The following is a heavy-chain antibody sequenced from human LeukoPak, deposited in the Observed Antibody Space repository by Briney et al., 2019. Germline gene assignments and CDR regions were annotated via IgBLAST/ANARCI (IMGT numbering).Heavy chain of an antibody. CDR2: INPNSGGT. CDR1: GYTFTGYY. Sequence: ASVKVSCKASGYTFTGYYMHWVRQAPGQGLEWMGWINPNSGGTNYAQKFQGRVTMTRDTSISTDYMELSRLRSADTAVYYCARSPHILTGENFDYWGQGTLVTVSS. CDR3: ARSPHILTGENFDY. D-gene: IGHD3-9*01. J-gene: IGHJ4*02. V-gene: IGHV1-2*02.